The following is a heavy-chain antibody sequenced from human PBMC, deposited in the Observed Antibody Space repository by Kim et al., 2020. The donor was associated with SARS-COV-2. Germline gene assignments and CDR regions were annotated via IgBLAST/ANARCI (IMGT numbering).Heavy chain of an antibody. Sequence: SETLSLTCAVYGGSFSGYYWSWIRQPPGKGLEWIGEINHSGSTNYNPSLKSRVTISVDTSKNQFSLKLSSVAAADTAVYYCARAEHCSGGSCYFTLGYWG. V-gene: IGHV4-34*01. CDR3: ARAEHCSGGSCYFTLGY. D-gene: IGHD2-15*01. CDR2: INHSGST. J-gene: IGHJ4*01. CDR1: GGSFSGYY.